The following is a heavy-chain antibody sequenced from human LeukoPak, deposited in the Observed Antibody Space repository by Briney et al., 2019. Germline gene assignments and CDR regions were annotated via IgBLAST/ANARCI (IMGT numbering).Heavy chain of an antibody. J-gene: IGHJ4*02. D-gene: IGHD3-16*01. CDR1: GFTFSRYE. V-gene: IGHV3-48*03. CDR3: ARDHASDY. Sequence: PGGSLRLSCAASGFTFSRYEMNWVRRAPGKGLEWVSYISRSGDTIYFADSVKGRFTISRDNAKNSLYLQMSSLRAEDTAVYYCARDHASDYWGQGTLVTVSS. CDR2: ISRSGDTI.